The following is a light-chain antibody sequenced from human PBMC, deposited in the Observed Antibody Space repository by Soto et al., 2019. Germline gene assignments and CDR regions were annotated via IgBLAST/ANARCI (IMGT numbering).Light chain of an antibody. CDR2: GAS. V-gene: IGKV3-15*01. Sequence: EIVMTQSLATLSVSPGERATLSCRASQSVSSNLAWYQQKPGQAPRLLIYGASTRATGIPARFSGSGSGTEFTLTISSLQSEDFAVYYCQQYNNWPPWTSGQRGKVDI. CDR3: QQYNNWPPWT. J-gene: IGKJ1*01. CDR1: QSVSSN.